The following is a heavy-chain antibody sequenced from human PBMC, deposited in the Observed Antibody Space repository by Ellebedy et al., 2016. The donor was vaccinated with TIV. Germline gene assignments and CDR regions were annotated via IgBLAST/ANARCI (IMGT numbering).Heavy chain of an antibody. V-gene: IGHV3-15*01. CDR1: GFTFTNAW. CDR3: ATGEDLDAFDI. J-gene: IGHJ3*02. CDR2: VKSKTDGGTT. D-gene: IGHD2-15*01. Sequence: GESLKISXAASGFTFTNAWMHWVRQAPGKGLVWVGRVKSKTDGGTTDYVASVRGRFTISRDDSKNTLDLQMNSLKTEDTAVYYCATGEDLDAFDIWGQGTMVTVSS.